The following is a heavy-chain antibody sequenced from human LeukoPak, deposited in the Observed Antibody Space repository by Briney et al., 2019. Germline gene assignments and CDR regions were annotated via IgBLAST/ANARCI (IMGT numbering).Heavy chain of an antibody. Sequence: PSETLSLTCAVYGGSFSGYYWSWIRQPPGKGLEWIGEINHSGSTNYNPSLKSRVTISVDTSKNQFSLKLSSVTAADTAVYYCARLTGALGYWGQGTLVTVSS. V-gene: IGHV4-34*01. CDR1: GGSFSGYY. CDR3: ARLTGALGY. D-gene: IGHD7-27*01. J-gene: IGHJ4*02. CDR2: INHSGST.